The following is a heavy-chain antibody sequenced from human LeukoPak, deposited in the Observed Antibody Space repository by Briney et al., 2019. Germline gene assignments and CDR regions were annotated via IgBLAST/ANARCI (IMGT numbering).Heavy chain of an antibody. D-gene: IGHD3-16*01. V-gene: IGHV3-48*01. Sequence: PGGSLRLSCAASGFTFSSYSINWVRQAPGKGLEWVSYISSGSRTVNYAASVKGRFTISRDDAQNSLYLQMHSLRVEDTAVYYCARVPAAYVWGRSVYFDYWGQGILVTVSS. CDR2: ISSGSRTV. CDR1: GFTFSSYS. CDR3: ARVPAAYVWGRSVYFDY. J-gene: IGHJ4*02.